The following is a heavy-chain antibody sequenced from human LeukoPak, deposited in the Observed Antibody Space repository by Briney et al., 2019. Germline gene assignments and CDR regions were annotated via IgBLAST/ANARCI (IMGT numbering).Heavy chain of an antibody. D-gene: IGHD4-17*01. CDR2: IYYSGST. CDR3: ARNLGDGDSRIDD. J-gene: IGHJ4*02. CDR1: GGSFSGYY. Sequence: PSETLSLTCAVYGGSFSGYYWSWIRQPPGKGLEWIGYIYYSGSTNYNPSLKSRVTISVDTSKNQFSLKLSSVTAADTAVYYCARNLGDGDSRIDDAGQGTLVTAS. V-gene: IGHV4-59*08.